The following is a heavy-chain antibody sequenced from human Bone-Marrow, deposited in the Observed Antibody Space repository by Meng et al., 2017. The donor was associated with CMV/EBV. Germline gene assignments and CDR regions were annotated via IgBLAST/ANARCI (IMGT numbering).Heavy chain of an antibody. J-gene: IGHJ5*02. D-gene: IGHD3-10*01. Sequence: GSISSGGYYWSWIRQHPGKGLEWLGYIYYSGSTYYNLSLKSRVTISVDTSKNQFSLKLSSVTAADTAVYYCARAAGSYYGSGCWFDPWGQGTLVTVSS. V-gene: IGHV4-31*02. CDR2: IYYSGST. CDR3: ARAAGSYYGSGCWFDP. CDR1: GSISSGGYY.